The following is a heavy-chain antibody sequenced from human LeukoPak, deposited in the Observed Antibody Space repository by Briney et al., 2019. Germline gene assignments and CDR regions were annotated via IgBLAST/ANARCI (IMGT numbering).Heavy chain of an antibody. CDR1: GYTFTGYY. CDR3: ARVWINVGATPAIAY. CDR2: INPNSGGT. V-gene: IGHV1-2*02. J-gene: IGHJ4*02. D-gene: IGHD1-26*01. Sequence: ASVKVSCKASGYTFTGYYMHWVRQAPGQGLEWMGGINPNSGGTNYAQKFQGRVTMTRDTSISTAYMELSRLRSDDTAVYYCARVWINVGATPAIAYWGQGTLVTVSS.